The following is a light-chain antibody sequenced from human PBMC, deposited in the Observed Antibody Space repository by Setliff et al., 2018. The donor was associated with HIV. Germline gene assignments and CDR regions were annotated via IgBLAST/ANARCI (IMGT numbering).Light chain of an antibody. Sequence: ALTQPASVSGSPGQSLTISCTGTSGNLGSYDLVSWYQQHPVKAPRLIIYEVTKRPSGVSSRFSGSKSGNTASLTTSGLQAEDEADYYCCSFANNNTKVFGGGTKVTVL. CDR2: EVT. CDR1: SGNLGSYDL. CDR3: CSFANNNTKV. J-gene: IGLJ1*01. V-gene: IGLV2-23*02.